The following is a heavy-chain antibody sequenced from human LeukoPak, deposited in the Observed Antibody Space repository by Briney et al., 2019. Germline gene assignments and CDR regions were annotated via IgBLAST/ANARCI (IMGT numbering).Heavy chain of an antibody. D-gene: IGHD2-2*01. V-gene: IGHV4-34*01. J-gene: IGHJ3*02. CDR2: INHSGST. Sequence: SETLSLTCAVYGGSFSGYYWSWIRQPPGKGLEWIGEINHSGSTNFNPSLKSRVTISVDTSKNQISLQLSSVTAADTAVYYCARFPRAGRRVVVVPAVNAFDIWGQGTMVTVSS. CDR1: GGSFSGYY. CDR3: ARFPRAGRRVVVVPAVNAFDI.